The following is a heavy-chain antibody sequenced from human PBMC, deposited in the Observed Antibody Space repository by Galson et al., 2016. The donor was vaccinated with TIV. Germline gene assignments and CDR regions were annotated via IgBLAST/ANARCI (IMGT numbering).Heavy chain of an antibody. D-gene: IGHD4-23*01. CDR1: GSSISSITYY. CDR2: IYYTGKT. CDR3: ASGNTNAHGGNFDAFDI. V-gene: IGHV4-39*07. Sequence: TLSLTCTVSGSSISSITYYWGWIRQPPGKGLEWLGNIYYTGKTYYNPSLKSRVTISVDTSKNQFSLKLNSVTAADTAVYFCASGNTNAHGGNFDAFDIWGQGTVVTVSS. J-gene: IGHJ3*02.